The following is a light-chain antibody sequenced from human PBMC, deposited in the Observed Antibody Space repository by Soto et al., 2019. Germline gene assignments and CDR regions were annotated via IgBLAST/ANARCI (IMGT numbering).Light chain of an antibody. CDR2: DAL. Sequence: DTQRAKSYFTVAAAVGKRIAITCRASQSITNRLAWYQLKPGKATKVLIYDALNLESGVPSRFSGSGYGTEFTLTIRSLQPDDFATYCCQHYCGMWTVGQGSKVDIK. J-gene: IGKJ1*01. V-gene: IGKV1-5*01. CDR3: QHYCGMWT. CDR1: QSITNR.